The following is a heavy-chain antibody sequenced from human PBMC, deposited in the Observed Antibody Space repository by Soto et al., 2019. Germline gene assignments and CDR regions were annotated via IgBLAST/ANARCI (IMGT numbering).Heavy chain of an antibody. Sequence: SETLSLTCTVSGGFISSNYWSWIRQPPGKGLEWIGYIYYSGSTKYNPSLKSRVTISVDTSKNQFSLKLSSVTAADTAVYYCARNTVATIGFDYWGQGTLVTVSS. J-gene: IGHJ4*02. CDR3: ARNTVATIGFDY. V-gene: IGHV4-59*12. D-gene: IGHD5-12*01. CDR1: GGFISSNY. CDR2: IYYSGST.